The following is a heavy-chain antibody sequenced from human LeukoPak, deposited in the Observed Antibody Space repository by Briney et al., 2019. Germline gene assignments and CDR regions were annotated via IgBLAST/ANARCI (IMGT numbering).Heavy chain of an antibody. CDR1: GFTFTSYA. CDR2: ISGSGGAT. J-gene: IGHJ4*01. Sequence: TGGSLRLPCAASGFTFTSYAMNWVRQAPGKGLEWVSSISGSGGATYNADSVKGRFTISRDNSKNTLYLQMNNLRAEDTAVYYCAKGDLGFGRFYFDYWGHGNLATVSP. CDR3: AKGDLGFGRFYFDY. V-gene: IGHV3-23*01. D-gene: IGHD3-16*01.